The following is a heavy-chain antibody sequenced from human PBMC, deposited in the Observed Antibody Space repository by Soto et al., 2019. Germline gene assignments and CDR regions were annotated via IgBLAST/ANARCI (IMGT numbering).Heavy chain of an antibody. V-gene: IGHV1-46*01. CDR1: GFTFTSFY. CDR3: AILYYYDSGDYYSNYQYYGMDV. D-gene: IGHD3-22*01. CDR2: MHPYGGST. Sequence: GASVKVSCKASGFTFTSFYMHWVRQAPGQGPEWMRIMHPYGGSTGYAQKFQGRVTLTRDTSTRTDYMELSSLRSDDTAVYYCAILYYYDSGDYYSNYQYYGMDVWGQGTTVTVSS. J-gene: IGHJ6*02.